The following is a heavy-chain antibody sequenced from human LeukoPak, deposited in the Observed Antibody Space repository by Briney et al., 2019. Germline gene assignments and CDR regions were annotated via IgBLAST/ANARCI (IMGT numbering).Heavy chain of an antibody. CDR2: ISAYNGNT. CDR3: ARDHYCSSTSCYMTDTAMAQRPDY. CDR1: GYTFTSYG. Sequence: GASVKVSCKASGYTFTSYGISWVRQAPGQGLEWMGWISAYNGNTNYAQKLQGRVTMTTDTSTSTAYMELRSLRSDDTAVYYCARDHYCSSTSCYMTDTAMAQRPDYWGQGTLVTVSS. D-gene: IGHD2-2*02. V-gene: IGHV1-18*01. J-gene: IGHJ4*02.